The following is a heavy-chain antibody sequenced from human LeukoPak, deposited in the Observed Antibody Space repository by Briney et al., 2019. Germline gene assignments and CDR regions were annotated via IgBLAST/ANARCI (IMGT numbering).Heavy chain of an antibody. CDR2: ISDSGGNT. J-gene: IGHJ4*02. Sequence: GGSLRLSCAASGFTFSSYAMSWVRQAPGKGLEWVSVISDSGGNTYYADSVKGRFTISRDNSKNTLCLQMNSLRAEDTAVYYCAKQLGYCSDGSCYFPYWGQGTLVTVSS. CDR1: GFTFSSYA. D-gene: IGHD2-15*01. V-gene: IGHV3-23*01. CDR3: AKQLGYCSDGSCYFPY.